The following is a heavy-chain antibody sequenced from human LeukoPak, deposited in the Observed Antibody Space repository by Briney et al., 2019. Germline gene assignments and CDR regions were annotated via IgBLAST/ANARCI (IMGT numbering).Heavy chain of an antibody. J-gene: IGHJ4*02. D-gene: IGHD3-22*01. CDR2: IKQDGSEK. V-gene: IGHV3-7*01. CDR3: VRSSSSGYHSR. CDR1: GFTFSSYW. Sequence: GGSLRLSCAASGFTFSSYWMSWVRQAPGMGLEWVTNIKQDGSEKYYVDSVQGRFTISRDNAKNSLYLQMNSLRAEDTAVYYRVRSSSSGYHSRWGQGTLVTVSS.